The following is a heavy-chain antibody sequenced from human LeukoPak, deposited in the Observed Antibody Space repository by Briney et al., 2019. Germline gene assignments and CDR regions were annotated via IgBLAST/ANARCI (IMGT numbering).Heavy chain of an antibody. CDR2: ISASGAVP. J-gene: IGHJ4*02. D-gene: IGHD3-22*01. CDR3: ARSLIVASEDY. CDR1: GFRFDSFY. V-gene: IGHV3-11*04. Sequence: GGSLRLSCAASGFRFDSFYMGWIRQVPGKGLDYIALISASGAVPYYAESVKGRFTISRDNTKNSVSLQMNNLSADDTAVYYRARSLIVASEDYWGQGTLVTVSS.